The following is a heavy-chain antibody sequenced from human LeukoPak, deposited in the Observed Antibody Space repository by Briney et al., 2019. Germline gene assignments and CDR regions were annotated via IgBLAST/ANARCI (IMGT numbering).Heavy chain of an antibody. CDR1: EFTFSTFA. CDR2: ISASGGST. CDR3: ASRQYDILTGYDGALDI. Sequence: GGSLILSCAASEFTFSTFAMSRVRQAPGKGLEWVSIISASGGSTYYADSVKGRFTISRDNSKNTLYLQMNSLRAEDTAVYYCASRQYDILTGYDGALDIWGQGTMVTVSS. D-gene: IGHD3-9*01. V-gene: IGHV3-23*01. J-gene: IGHJ3*02.